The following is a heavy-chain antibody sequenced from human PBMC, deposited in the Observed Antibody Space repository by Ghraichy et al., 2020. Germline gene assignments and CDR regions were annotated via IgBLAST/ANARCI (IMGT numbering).Heavy chain of an antibody. CDR1: GGSFSGYY. CDR2: INHSGST. CDR3: ARDTYYYGSGSPLHYYYMDV. J-gene: IGHJ6*03. Sequence: SETLSLTCAVYGGSFSGYYWSWIRQPPGKGLEWIGEINHSGSTNYNPSLKSRVTISVDTSKNQFSLKLSSVTAADTAVYYCARDTYYYGSGSPLHYYYMDVWGKGTTVTVSS. V-gene: IGHV4-34*01. D-gene: IGHD3-10*01.